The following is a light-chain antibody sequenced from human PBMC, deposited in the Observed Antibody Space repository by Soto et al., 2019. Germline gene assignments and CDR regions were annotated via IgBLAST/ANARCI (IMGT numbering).Light chain of an antibody. CDR3: SSYAGSNNLI. CDR2: EVS. J-gene: IGLJ2*01. Sequence: QSALTQPPSASGSPGQSVTISCSGTSSDLGDYDYVFWYQQHPGKAPRLMIYEVSERPSGVPDRFSGSKSGNTASLTVTGLQAEDEADYYCSSYAGSNNLIFGGGTKLTVL. CDR1: SSDLGDYDY. V-gene: IGLV2-8*01.